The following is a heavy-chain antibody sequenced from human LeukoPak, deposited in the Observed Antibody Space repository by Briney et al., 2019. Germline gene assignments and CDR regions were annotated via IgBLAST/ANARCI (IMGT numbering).Heavy chain of an antibody. Sequence: GGSLRLSCAASGFTFSSYAMTWVRQAPGKGLEWVSAITDSTYFADSVKGRFTISRDSSKNRMYLQMDSLRVEDTAVYYCARYCSGGRCYSGLDPWGQGALVTVSS. CDR2: ITDST. CDR1: GFTFSSYA. D-gene: IGHD2-15*01. V-gene: IGHV3-23*01. CDR3: ARYCSGGRCYSGLDP. J-gene: IGHJ5*02.